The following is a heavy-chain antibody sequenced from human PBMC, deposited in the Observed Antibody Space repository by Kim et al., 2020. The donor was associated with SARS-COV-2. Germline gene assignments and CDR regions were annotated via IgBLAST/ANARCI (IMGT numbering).Heavy chain of an antibody. Sequence: GRTSYADSVKGRFTISRDNSKSTLYLQMNSLRAEDTAVYYCAKGATLFDYWGQGTLATVSS. CDR3: AKGATLFDY. V-gene: IGHV3-23*01. CDR2: GRT. D-gene: IGHD1-26*01. J-gene: IGHJ4*02.